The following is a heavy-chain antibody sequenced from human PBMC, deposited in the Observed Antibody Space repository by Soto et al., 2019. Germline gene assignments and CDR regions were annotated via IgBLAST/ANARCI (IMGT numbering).Heavy chain of an antibody. D-gene: IGHD5-18*01. CDR1: VGTFSKDA. CDR3: TRVLGYTFEPGKTRYYAMDV. J-gene: IGHJ6*02. V-gene: IGHV1-69*01. Sequence: QVQLVQSGAEVKKPGSSVTVSCKTSVGTFSKDAINWVRQAPGQGLEWMGLLIPVFGSPIYAQKFQGRIRITADESTSTAFMDLSSLRSEDTAVDYCTRVLGYTFEPGKTRYYAMDVWGQGTTVSVSS. CDR2: LIPVFGSP.